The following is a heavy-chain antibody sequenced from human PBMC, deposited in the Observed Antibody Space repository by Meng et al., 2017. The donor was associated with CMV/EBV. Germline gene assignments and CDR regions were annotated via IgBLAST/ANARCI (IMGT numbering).Heavy chain of an antibody. CDR2: ISSSGSTI. J-gene: IGHJ4*02. D-gene: IGHD2-15*01. CDR3: AKDFRELRDYSINTFDY. Sequence: GGSLRLSCAASGFTFSSYEMNWVRQAPGKGLEWVSYISSSGSTIYYADSVKGRFTISRDNAKNSLYLQMNSLRAEDTAVYYCAKDFRELRDYSINTFDYWGQGTLVTVSS. CDR1: GFTFSSYE. V-gene: IGHV3-48*03.